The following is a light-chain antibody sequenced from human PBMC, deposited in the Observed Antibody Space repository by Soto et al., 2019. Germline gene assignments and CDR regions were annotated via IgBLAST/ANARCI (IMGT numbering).Light chain of an antibody. CDR1: SSDVGSYNY. Sequence: QSALTQPASVSGSPGQSITISCTGTSSDVGSYNYVSWYQQYPGKAPKLMIDDVSNRPSGVSYRFAGSKSGNTASLTISGLPAEDEADYYSSSSTTSSTHVVFGGGTKLTVL. CDR3: SSSTTSSTHVV. CDR2: DVS. J-gene: IGLJ2*01. V-gene: IGLV2-14*01.